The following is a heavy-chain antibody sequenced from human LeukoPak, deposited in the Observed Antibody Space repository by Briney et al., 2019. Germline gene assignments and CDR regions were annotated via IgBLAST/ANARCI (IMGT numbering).Heavy chain of an antibody. V-gene: IGHV4-31*03. J-gene: IGHJ3*01. CDR1: GGSISSGGHY. D-gene: IGHD3-10*01. Sequence: PSETLSLTCTVAGGSISSGGHYWSWIRQRPGKTLEWIGYIYYTGITSSNPSLKSRVAISVDRSENQFSLQLSSVTAADTAIYYCARESLERASGRNPEAFDVWGQGTMVTVSS. CDR2: IYYTGIT. CDR3: ARESLERASGRNPEAFDV.